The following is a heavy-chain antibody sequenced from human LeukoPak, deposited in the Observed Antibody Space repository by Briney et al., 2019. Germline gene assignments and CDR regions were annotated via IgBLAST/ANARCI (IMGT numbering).Heavy chain of an antibody. CDR1: GFTFSDYA. D-gene: IGHD2-2*01. CDR3: ARDRTAMHYSDY. J-gene: IGHJ4*02. Sequence: GGSLRLSCAASGFTFSDYAMSWVRQAPERGLEWVSVVSITGGTTYNADSVKGRFTISRDNSKNTLYLQMRNLRVDDTAVYYCARDRTAMHYSDYWGQGTLVTVSS. V-gene: IGHV3-23*01. CDR2: VSITGGTT.